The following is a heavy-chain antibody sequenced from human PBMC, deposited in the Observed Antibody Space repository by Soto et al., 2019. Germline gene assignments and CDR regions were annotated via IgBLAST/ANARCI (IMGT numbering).Heavy chain of an antibody. V-gene: IGHV3-21*01. CDR3: ARAPRVSLYDYVVS. J-gene: IGHJ4*02. D-gene: IGHD3-16*01. CDR1: GFTFSSYS. CDR2: ISSSSSYI. Sequence: PGGSLRLSCAASGFTFSSYSMNWVRQAPGKGLEWVSSISSSSSYIYYADSVKGRFTISRDNAKNSLYLQMNSLRAEDTAVYYCARAPRVSLYDYVVSWGQGTLVTVSS.